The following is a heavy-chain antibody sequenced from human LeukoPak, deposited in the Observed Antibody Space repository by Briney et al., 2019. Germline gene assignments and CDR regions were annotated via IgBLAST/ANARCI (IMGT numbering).Heavy chain of an antibody. V-gene: IGHV1-2*02. CDR1: GYTFTGYY. CDR3: ALGFGELFLYAFDI. CDR2: INPNSGGT. Sequence: GASVKVSCKASGYTFTGYYMHWVRQAPGQGLEWMGWINPNSGGTNYAQKFQGRVTMTRDTSISTAYMELSRLRSDDTAVYYCALGFGELFLYAFDIWGQGTMVTVSS. J-gene: IGHJ3*02. D-gene: IGHD3-10*01.